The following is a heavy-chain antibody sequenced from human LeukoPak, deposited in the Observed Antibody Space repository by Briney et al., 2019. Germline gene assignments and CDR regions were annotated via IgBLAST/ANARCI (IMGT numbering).Heavy chain of an antibody. J-gene: IGHJ3*02. Sequence: ASVKVSCKASGYTFTSYDINWVRQATGQGLEWMGWMNPNSGNTGYAQKFQGRVTMTRNTSISTAYLELSSLTSEDTAVYYCARVYDSSGFVAFDIWGQGTMVTVSS. CDR1: GYTFTSYD. CDR3: ARVYDSSGFVAFDI. D-gene: IGHD3-22*01. V-gene: IGHV1-8*01. CDR2: MNPNSGNT.